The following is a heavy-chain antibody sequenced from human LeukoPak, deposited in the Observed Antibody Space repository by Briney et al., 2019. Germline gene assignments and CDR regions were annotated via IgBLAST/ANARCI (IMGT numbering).Heavy chain of an antibody. CDR1: GYIFTRYA. D-gene: IGHD2-2*01. V-gene: IGHV7-4-1*02. Sequence: ASVKVSCKASGYIFTRYAMNWVRQAPGQGLEWMGWINTNTVNPTYAHGFTGRFVFSLDTSVSTAYLQISSLKAEDTAVYYCARGPAASVDYWGQGNLVTVS. CDR3: ARGPAASVDY. CDR2: INTNTVNP. J-gene: IGHJ4*02.